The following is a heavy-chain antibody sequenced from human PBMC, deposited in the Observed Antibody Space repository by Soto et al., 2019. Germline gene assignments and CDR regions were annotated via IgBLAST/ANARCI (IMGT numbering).Heavy chain of an antibody. CDR1: GFTFDDYT. CDR2: ISWDGGST. J-gene: IGHJ6*02. Sequence: PGGSLRLSCAAPGFTFDDYTMHWVRQAPGKGLEWVSLISWDGGSTYYADSVKGRFTISRDNSKNSLYRQMNSLSNEDTASYYYAKDLKVRIAAAGASDYVGMDVSGQGTTVTVS. V-gene: IGHV3-43*01. D-gene: IGHD6-13*01. CDR3: AKDLKVRIAAAGASDYVGMDV.